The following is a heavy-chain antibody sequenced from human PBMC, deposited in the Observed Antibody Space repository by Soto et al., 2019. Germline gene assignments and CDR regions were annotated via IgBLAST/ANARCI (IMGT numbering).Heavy chain of an antibody. CDR2: IGTAGDT. CDR1: GFTFSGFD. V-gene: IGHV3-13*01. CDR3: AKSGTYDSSGCPFDY. J-gene: IGHJ4*02. D-gene: IGHD3-22*01. Sequence: PGGSLRLSCEASGFTFSGFDMHWVRQPTGKGLEWVSTIGTAGDTYYAVSVKGRFTISRDNSKKTLYLQMNSLRAEDTAVYYCAKSGTYDSSGCPFDYWRQGTLVTVSS.